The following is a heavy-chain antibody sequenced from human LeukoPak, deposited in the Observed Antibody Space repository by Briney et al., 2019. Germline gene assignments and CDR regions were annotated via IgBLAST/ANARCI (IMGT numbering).Heavy chain of an antibody. Sequence: SETLSLTCAVYGGSFSGYYWGWIRQPPGKGLEWIGEINHSGSTNYNPSLKSRVTISVDTSKNQFSLKLSSVTAADTAVYYCARALRYFDWLFDEGFDYWGQGTLVTVSS. J-gene: IGHJ4*02. D-gene: IGHD3-9*01. CDR3: ARALRYFDWLFDEGFDY. CDR1: GGSFSGYY. CDR2: INHSGST. V-gene: IGHV4-34*01.